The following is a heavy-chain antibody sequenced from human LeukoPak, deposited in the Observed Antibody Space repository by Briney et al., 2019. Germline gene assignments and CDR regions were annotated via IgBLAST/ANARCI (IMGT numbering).Heavy chain of an antibody. Sequence: GGSLRLSCAASGFTFSTYSMNWVRQAPGKGLEWVSYISRNSGSIYYAYSVKSRFTISRDNAKNSLYLQMNSLRAEDTAVYYCARPLQDYADYVSYFHHSGPSTLVTVSS. J-gene: IGHJ1*01. CDR1: GFTFSTYS. CDR3: ARPLQDYADYVSYFHH. V-gene: IGHV3-48*01. CDR2: ISRNSGSI. D-gene: IGHD4-17*01.